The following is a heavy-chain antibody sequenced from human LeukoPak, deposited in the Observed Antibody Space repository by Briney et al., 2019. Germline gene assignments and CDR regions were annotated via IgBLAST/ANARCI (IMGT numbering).Heavy chain of an antibody. CDR3: ARDRYYYDSSGYYQLDY. Sequence: GGSLRLSCAASEFTFSSYWMSWVRQAPGKGLEWVANIKQDGSEKYYVDSVKGRFTISRDNAKNSLYLQMSSLRAEDTAVYYCARDRYYYDSSGYYQLDYWGQGTLVTVSS. J-gene: IGHJ4*02. V-gene: IGHV3-7*01. CDR2: IKQDGSEK. CDR1: EFTFSSYW. D-gene: IGHD3-22*01.